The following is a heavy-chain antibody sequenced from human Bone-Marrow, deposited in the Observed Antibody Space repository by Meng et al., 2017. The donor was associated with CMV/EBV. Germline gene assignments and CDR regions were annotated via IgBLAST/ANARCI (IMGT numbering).Heavy chain of an antibody. CDR2: IRFDGSHK. CDR3: AKLYYSGSGSNY. D-gene: IGHD3-10*01. CDR1: GFSFSSYG. J-gene: IGHJ4*02. Sequence: LKISCAASGFSFSSYGMHWVRRAPGRGLEWLSFIRFDGSHKFYSDSVKGRFTISIDNSNNTVFLQMNSLRVEDTALFYCAKLYYSGSGSNYWGQGTRVTVSS. V-gene: IGHV3-30*02.